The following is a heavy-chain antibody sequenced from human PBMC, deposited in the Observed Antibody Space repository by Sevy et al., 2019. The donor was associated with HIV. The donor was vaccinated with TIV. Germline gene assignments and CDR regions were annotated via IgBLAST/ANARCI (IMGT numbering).Heavy chain of an antibody. CDR2: ITWDGGST. D-gene: IGHD2-15*01. Sequence: GESLKISCAASGFTFDDYTMNWVRQPPGKGLEWVSLITWDGGSTYYADSVKGRFTISRDNSKNSLYLQMNSLRTEDTALYYCAKDISGEGYLGSGYFDYWGQGTLVTVSS. V-gene: IGHV3-43*01. CDR3: AKDISGEGYLGSGYFDY. J-gene: IGHJ4*02. CDR1: GFTFDDYT.